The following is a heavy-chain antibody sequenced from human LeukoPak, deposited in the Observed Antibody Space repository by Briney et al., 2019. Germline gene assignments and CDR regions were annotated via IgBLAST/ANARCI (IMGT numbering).Heavy chain of an antibody. CDR2: ISYDESNK. CDR1: GFAFSSYA. CDR3: ARGPDTMDV. Sequence: GGSLRLSCAASGFAFSSYAMHWVRQAPDKGLEWVAVISYDESNKYDADSVKGRFTIFRDNSKNTLYLQMNNLRAEDTAVHYCARGPDTMDVWGQGTTVTVSS. J-gene: IGHJ6*02. V-gene: IGHV3-30-3*01.